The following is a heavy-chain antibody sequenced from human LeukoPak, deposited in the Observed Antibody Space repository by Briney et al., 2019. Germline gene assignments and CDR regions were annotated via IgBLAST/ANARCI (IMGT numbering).Heavy chain of an antibody. CDR2: IFPDDSDT. CDR3: ARQESEMTTPANRYFDL. Sequence: GGSLKIYWKGSGYSFTSYWIGWVRQMPGKGLEWMGIIFPDDSDTIYSPSFQGQVTISADKSINTAYLQWSNLKASDSAIYYCARQESEMTTPANRYFDLWGQGTLITVSS. D-gene: IGHD5-24*01. CDR1: GYSFTSYW. J-gene: IGHJ4*02. V-gene: IGHV5-51*01.